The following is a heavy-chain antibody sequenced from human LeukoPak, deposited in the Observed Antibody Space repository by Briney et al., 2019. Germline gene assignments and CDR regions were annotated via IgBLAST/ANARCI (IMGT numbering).Heavy chain of an antibody. V-gene: IGHV4-39*07. CDR1: GGSISSNSYY. CDR2: IYYSGST. CDR3: ARLESDYGDPFDY. J-gene: IGHJ4*02. Sequence: SETLSLTCSVSGGSISSNSYYWGWIRQPPGKGLEWIGSIYYSGSTYYKPSLKSRVTISVDTSKTQFSLKLSSVTAADTAVYYCARLESDYGDPFDYWGQGTLVTVSS. D-gene: IGHD4-17*01.